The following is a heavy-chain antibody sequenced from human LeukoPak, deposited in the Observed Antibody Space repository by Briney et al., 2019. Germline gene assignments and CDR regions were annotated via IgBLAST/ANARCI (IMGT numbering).Heavy chain of an antibody. D-gene: IGHD6-13*01. CDR3: AKEAAYSSSWCIY. CDR1: GFTFSSYA. Sequence: GGSLRLSCAASGFTFSSYAMSRHRQAPGKELKWFSAISGSGGSTYYADSVKGRFTISRDNSKNTLYLQMNSLRAGDTAVYYCAKEAAYSSSWCIYWARGTRVSVSS. V-gene: IGHV3-23*01. CDR2: ISGSGGST. J-gene: IGHJ4*02.